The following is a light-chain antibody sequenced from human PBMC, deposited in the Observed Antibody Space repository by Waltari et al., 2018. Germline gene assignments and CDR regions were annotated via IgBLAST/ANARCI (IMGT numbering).Light chain of an antibody. V-gene: IGLV2-14*01. CDR1: SSDIGGYNY. CDR3: ISYTSDTTFV. CDR2: DVS. J-gene: IGLJ1*01. Sequence: QSALTQPASVSGSPGQSITISCTGTSSDIGGYNYVSWFQQHPGKAPKLIIYDVSARPSGVSYRFSGPKSGNTASLTISGLQAEDEADYYCISYTSDTTFVFGAGTKVTVL.